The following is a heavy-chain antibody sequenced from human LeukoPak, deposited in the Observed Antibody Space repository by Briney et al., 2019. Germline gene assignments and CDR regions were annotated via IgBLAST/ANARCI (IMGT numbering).Heavy chain of an antibody. CDR1: GGSISSSSYY. CDR2: IYYSGST. D-gene: IGHD3-3*01. J-gene: IGHJ5*02. Sequence: SETLSLTCTVSGGSISSSSYYWGWIRQPPGKGLEWIGGIYYSGSTYYNPSLKSRVTISVDTSKNQFSLKLSSVTAADTAVYYCARQSLRQEQYYDFWSGYYRVNWFDPWGQGTLVTVSS. CDR3: ARQSLRQEQYYDFWSGYYRVNWFDP. V-gene: IGHV4-39*01.